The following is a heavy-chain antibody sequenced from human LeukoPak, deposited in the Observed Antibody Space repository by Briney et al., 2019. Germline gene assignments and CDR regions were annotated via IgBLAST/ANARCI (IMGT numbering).Heavy chain of an antibody. Sequence: GGSLRLSCGASGFTFTYYGMHWVRQAPGKGLEWVTFVRSDGSDKYYADSVKGRFTFSRDNSKNTVYLQMNTLRAEDTAVYYCARLSPTTLYDSRGWFDPWGQGTLVTVSS. CDR3: ARLSPTTLYDSRGWFDP. CDR2: VRSDGSDK. D-gene: IGHD3-3*01. J-gene: IGHJ5*02. CDR1: GFTFTYYG. V-gene: IGHV3-30*02.